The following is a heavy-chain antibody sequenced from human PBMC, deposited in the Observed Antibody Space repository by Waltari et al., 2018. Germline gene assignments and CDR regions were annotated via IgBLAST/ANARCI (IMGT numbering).Heavy chain of an antibody. D-gene: IGHD3-22*01. Sequence: EVQLVESGGGSVQPGGSLRLSCAAYGLTFSNYIMHWVRQTSGEGLVGIARIKNDGSTTRYADSVGGRFTISRDNAKNTLYLDMNHLRVEDTAIYYCARDYNYKIDYWGQGILVTVSS. CDR1: GLTFSNYI. CDR3: ARDYNYKIDY. V-gene: IGHV3-74*01. CDR2: IKNDGSTT. J-gene: IGHJ4*02.